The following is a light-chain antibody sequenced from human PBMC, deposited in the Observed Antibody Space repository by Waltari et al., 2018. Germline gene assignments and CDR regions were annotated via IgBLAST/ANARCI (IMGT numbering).Light chain of an antibody. CDR1: STDIGDYNY. CDR3: SSYTTSSTSWV. CDR2: DVS. J-gene: IGLJ3*02. Sequence: QSALTQPASVSGSPGQSITISCIGTSTDIGDYNYVSWYQQQPGKAPKVMIYDVSNRPSVVSNRFSGSKSGNTASLTISGLQAEDEADYYCSSYTTSSTSWVFGGGTKLTVL. V-gene: IGLV2-14*03.